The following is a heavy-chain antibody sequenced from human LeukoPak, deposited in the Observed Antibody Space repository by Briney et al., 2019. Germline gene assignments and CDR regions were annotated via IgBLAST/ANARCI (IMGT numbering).Heavy chain of an antibody. J-gene: IGHJ4*02. CDR2: IIPIFGTA. V-gene: IGHV1-69*05. CDR1: GGTFSSYA. CDR3: ARDYCTNGVCYAV. Sequence: GASVKVSRKASGGTFSSYAISWVRQAPGQGLEWMGGIIPIFGTANYAQKFQGRVTITTDESTSTAYMELSSLRSEDTAVYYCARDYCTNGVCYAVWGQGTLVTVSS. D-gene: IGHD2-8*01.